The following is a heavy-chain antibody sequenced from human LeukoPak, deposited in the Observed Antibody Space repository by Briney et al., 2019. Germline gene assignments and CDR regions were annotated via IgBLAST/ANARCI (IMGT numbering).Heavy chain of an antibody. CDR1: GGSFRGSY. CDR2: INHSGST. CDR3: ASGGRRWLQSNPFDY. J-gene: IGHJ4*02. Sequence: SETLSLTCAVYGGSFRGSYWSGSRQPPGKGREWIGEINHSGSTNYNPSLKSRDTISVDTSKNQCSLKLSSVTAADTAVYYCASGGRRWLQSNPFDYWGQGSLVTVSS. V-gene: IGHV4-34*01. D-gene: IGHD5-24*01.